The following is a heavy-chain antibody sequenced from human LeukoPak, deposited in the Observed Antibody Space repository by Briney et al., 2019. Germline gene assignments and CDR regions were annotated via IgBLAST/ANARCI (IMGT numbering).Heavy chain of an antibody. Sequence: ASVKVSCKASGYTFTSYYMHWVRQAPGQGLEWMGWINPNSGGTNYAQKFQGRVTMTRDTSISPVYMEVNGLRSDDTAVYYCANLMGTAYYYHMDVWGQGTTVTVSS. J-gene: IGHJ6*02. D-gene: IGHD1/OR15-1a*01. CDR2: INPNSGGT. CDR1: GYTFTSYY. V-gene: IGHV1-2*02. CDR3: ANLMGTAYYYHMDV.